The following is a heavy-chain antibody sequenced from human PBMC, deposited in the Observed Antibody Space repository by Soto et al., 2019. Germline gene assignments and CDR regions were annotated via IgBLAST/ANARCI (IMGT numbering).Heavy chain of an antibody. V-gene: IGHV2-5*02. CDR3: AYLPCSGGSCYWFSFSGMDV. CDR1: GFSLSTSGVG. J-gene: IGHJ6*02. CDR2: IYWDDDK. Sequence: QITLKESGPTLVKPTQPLTLTCTFSGFSLSTSGVGVAWIRQPPGKALEWLALIYWDDDKRYRPSLESRLTTSXXTXYNQVVLTMTNIDSVDTATYYCAYLPCSGGSCYWFSFSGMDVWGQGTTVTVSS. D-gene: IGHD2-15*01.